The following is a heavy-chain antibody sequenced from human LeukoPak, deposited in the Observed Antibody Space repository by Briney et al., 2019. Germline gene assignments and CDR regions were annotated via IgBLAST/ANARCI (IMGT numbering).Heavy chain of an antibody. J-gene: IGHJ3*02. CDR2: ISGSGGST. CDR1: GFTFSGYA. Sequence: GGSLRLSCAASGFTFSGYAMSWVRQAPGKGLEWVSAISGSGGSTYYADSVKGRFTISRDNSKSTLYLQMNSLRAEDTAVYYCARVPPGYSSGWQQNDAFDIWGQGTMVTVSS. D-gene: IGHD6-19*01. V-gene: IGHV3-23*01. CDR3: ARVPPGYSSGWQQNDAFDI.